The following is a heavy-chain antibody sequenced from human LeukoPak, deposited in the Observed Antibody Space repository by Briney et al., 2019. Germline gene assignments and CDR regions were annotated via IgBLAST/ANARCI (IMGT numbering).Heavy chain of an antibody. CDR2: ISYDGSNK. D-gene: IGHD3-22*01. V-gene: IGHV3-30-3*01. Sequence: PGRSLRLSCAASGFTFSSYAMLWVRHAPGKGLEWVAVISYDGSNKYYADSVKGRFTISRDNTKNTLYLQMNSLRAEDTAVYYCARDFNGSGYYYLYYYYGMDVWGQGTTVTVSS. CDR3: ARDFNGSGYYYLYYYYGMDV. J-gene: IGHJ6*02. CDR1: GFTFSSYA.